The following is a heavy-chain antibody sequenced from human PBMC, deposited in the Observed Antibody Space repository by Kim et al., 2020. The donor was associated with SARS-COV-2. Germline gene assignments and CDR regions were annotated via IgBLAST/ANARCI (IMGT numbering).Heavy chain of an antibody. V-gene: IGHV5-10-1*01. CDR2: IDPSDFYP. CDR3: ARTDYSSSWYSRWFDP. Sequence: GESLKISCKGSGYRFTTYWITWVRQMPGKGLDGMGKIDPSDFYPNYSPSLQGHVPIPADKSISTAYLQWSSLKASDTAMYSWARTDYSSSWYSRWFDPWGQGTLVTVSS. CDR1: GYRFTTYW. D-gene: IGHD6-13*01. J-gene: IGHJ5*02.